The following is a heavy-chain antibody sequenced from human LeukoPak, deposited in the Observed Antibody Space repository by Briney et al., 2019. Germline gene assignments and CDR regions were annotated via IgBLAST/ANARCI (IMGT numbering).Heavy chain of an antibody. CDR2: IYSGGST. J-gene: IGHJ4*02. Sequence: GGSLRLSCAASGFTFSSYWISWVRQAPGKGLEWVSVIYSGGSTYYADSVKGRFTISRDNSKNTLYLQMNSLRAEDTAVYYCAREQTYYDFWSGSGEDYFDYWGQGTLVTVSS. CDR3: AREQTYYDFWSGSGEDYFDY. CDR1: GFTFSSYW. V-gene: IGHV3-66*02. D-gene: IGHD3-3*01.